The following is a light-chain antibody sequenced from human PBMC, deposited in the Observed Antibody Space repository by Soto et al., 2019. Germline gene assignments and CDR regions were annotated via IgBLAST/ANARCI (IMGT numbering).Light chain of an antibody. CDR2: DAS. CDR3: QQYNNYFSWT. Sequence: DIQMTQSPSTLSAYVGDRVTITCRASQSISIWLAWYQQKPGKAPNILIYDASTLVSGVPSRFSGSGSGTEFTLTISSLQPDDFATYYCQQYNNYFSWTFGQGTKVDIK. J-gene: IGKJ1*01. V-gene: IGKV1-5*01. CDR1: QSISIW.